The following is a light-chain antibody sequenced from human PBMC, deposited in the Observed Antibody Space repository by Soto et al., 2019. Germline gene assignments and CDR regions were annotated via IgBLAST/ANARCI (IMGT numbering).Light chain of an antibody. V-gene: IGKV3-20*01. Sequence: EIVLTQSPGTLSLSPGERATLSCRASQSVSSSYLAWYQQKPGQAPRLLIYCASSRATGIPDRFSGSGSGTDFTLTISRLEPADFAVYDCQQYGSSPRRPHRLGPAAPLTFGGGTKVEIK. CDR2: CAS. CDR3: QQYGSSPRRPHRLGPAAPLT. CDR1: QSVSSSY. J-gene: IGKJ4*01.